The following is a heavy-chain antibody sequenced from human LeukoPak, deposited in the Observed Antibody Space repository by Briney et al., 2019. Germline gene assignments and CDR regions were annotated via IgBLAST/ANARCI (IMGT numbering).Heavy chain of an antibody. Sequence: ASVKVSCKASGYTFTGYYMHWVRQAPGQGLEWMGWINPNSGGTNYAQKFQGRVTMTRDTSISTAYMELSRLRSDDTAVYYCARDYDYVWGSPYYFDYWGQGTLVTVSS. CDR1: GYTFTGYY. D-gene: IGHD3-16*01. J-gene: IGHJ4*02. CDR2: INPNSGGT. CDR3: ARDYDYVWGSPYYFDY. V-gene: IGHV1-2*02.